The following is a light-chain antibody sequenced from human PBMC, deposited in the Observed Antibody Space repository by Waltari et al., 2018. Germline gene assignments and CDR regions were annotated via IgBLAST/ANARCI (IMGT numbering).Light chain of an antibody. CDR3: QQYKSYKT. J-gene: IGKJ1*01. Sequence: DIQMTQSPSTLSASVGDTVITPCRASHSITTSLAWYQQKPGKAPDVLINGASNLESGVPSRFSGSGSGTEFTLTISSLQPDDFATYYCQQYKSYKTFGQGTRVEIK. V-gene: IGKV1-5*03. CDR2: GAS. CDR1: HSITTS.